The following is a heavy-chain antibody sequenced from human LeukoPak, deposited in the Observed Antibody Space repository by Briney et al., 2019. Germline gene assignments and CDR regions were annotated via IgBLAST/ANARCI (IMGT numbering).Heavy chain of an antibody. J-gene: IGHJ5*02. D-gene: IGHD5-24*01. CDR3: VRDRTLGVRDGFILA. CDR2: ISGGSSAI. Sequence: GGSLRPSCAASGFTFSAYNMIWVRQAPGKGLEWLSYISGGSSAIYYADSVQGRFTISRDNAKNSLSLQMSSLRVEDTAVYYCVRDRTLGVRDGFILAWGQGTLVTVSS. CDR1: GFTFSAYN. V-gene: IGHV3-48*01.